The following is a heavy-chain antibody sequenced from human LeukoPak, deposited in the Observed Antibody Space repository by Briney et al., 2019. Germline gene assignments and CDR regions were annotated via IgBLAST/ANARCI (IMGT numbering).Heavy chain of an antibody. D-gene: IGHD6-13*01. CDR1: GYSISSGYY. CDR2: IYYSGYT. J-gene: IGHJ2*01. Sequence: SETLSLTCSVSGYSISSGYYWGWIRQPPGKGLKWIGNIYYSGYTTYSPSLKSRVTMSEDTSKKQFSLKLSSVTAADTAVYYCARLSSSWYQDWYFDLWGRGTLVTVSS. CDR3: ARLSSSWYQDWYFDL. V-gene: IGHV4-38-2*01.